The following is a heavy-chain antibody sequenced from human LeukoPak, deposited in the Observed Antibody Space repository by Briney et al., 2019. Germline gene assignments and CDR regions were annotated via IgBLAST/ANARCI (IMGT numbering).Heavy chain of an antibody. D-gene: IGHD2-8*01. CDR2: INHSGST. J-gene: IGHJ4*02. Sequence: SETLSLTCAVYGGSFSGYYWSWIRQPPGKGLEWIGEINHSGSTNYNPSLKSRVTISVDTSKNQFSLKLSSVTAADTAVYYCARGGVGLMVYAIRLFDYWGRGTLVTVSS. CDR1: GGSFSGYY. CDR3: ARGGVGLMVYAIRLFDY. V-gene: IGHV4-34*01.